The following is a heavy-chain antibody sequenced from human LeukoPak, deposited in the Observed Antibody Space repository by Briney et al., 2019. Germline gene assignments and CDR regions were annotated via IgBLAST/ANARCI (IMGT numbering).Heavy chain of an antibody. Sequence: SETLSLTCAVHGGSFSGYYWSWIRQPPGKGLEWIGEINHSGSTNYNPSLKSRVTISVDTSKNQFSLKLSSVTAADTAVYYCARLRAVTRSSSWLQVRRRFDYWGQETLVTVSS. D-gene: IGHD6-13*01. CDR3: ARLRAVTRSSSWLQVRRRFDY. CDR1: GGSFSGYY. CDR2: INHSGST. J-gene: IGHJ4*02. V-gene: IGHV4-34*01.